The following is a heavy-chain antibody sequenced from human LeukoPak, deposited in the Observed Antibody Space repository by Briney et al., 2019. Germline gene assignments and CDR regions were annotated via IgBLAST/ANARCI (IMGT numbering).Heavy chain of an antibody. CDR2: ISGSGGST. CDR1: GFTFSSYA. D-gene: IGHD3-16*02. J-gene: IGHJ5*02. Sequence: GGSLRLSCAASGFTFSSYAMSWVRQAPGKGLEWVSAISGSGGSTYYADSVKGRFTISRDNSKNTLYLQMNSLRAEDTAVYYCAKDYVWGSYRPTYNWFDPWGQGTLVTVSS. CDR3: AKDYVWGSYRPTYNWFDP. V-gene: IGHV3-23*01.